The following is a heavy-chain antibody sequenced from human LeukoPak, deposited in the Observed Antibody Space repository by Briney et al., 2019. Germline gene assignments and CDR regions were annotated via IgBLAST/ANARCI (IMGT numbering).Heavy chain of an antibody. CDR3: ARVDQRISFYFDY. CDR2: LNPHNGDT. D-gene: IGHD3-16*02. Sequence: ASVKVSCKASGYTFTGYYMHWVRQAPGQGLEWMGWLNPHNGDTNYVQKFQGRVTMTRDTSISTAFMELSSLRSDDTAVYYCARVDQRISFYFDYWGQGTPITVSS. CDR1: GYTFTGYY. J-gene: IGHJ4*02. V-gene: IGHV1-2*02.